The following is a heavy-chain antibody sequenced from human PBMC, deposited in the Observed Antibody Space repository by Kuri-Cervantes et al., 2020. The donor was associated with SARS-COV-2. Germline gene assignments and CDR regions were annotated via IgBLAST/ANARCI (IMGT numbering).Heavy chain of an antibody. J-gene: IGHJ4*02. D-gene: IGHD4/OR15-4a*01. CDR3: AKDGAGAHDF. CDR2: ISYDGNNK. V-gene: IGHV3-30*18. Sequence: GGSLRLSCAASGFKFSRTDMHWVRQAPGKGLEWVAFISYDGNNKKCKASGKGRFTISRDNSQNKLYLQMRSLRPEDTAMYYCAKDGAGAHDFWGQGTLVNVSS. CDR1: GFKFSRTD.